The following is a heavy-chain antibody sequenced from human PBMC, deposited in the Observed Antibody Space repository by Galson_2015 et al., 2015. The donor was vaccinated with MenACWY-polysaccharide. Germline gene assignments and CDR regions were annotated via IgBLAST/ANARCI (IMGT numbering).Heavy chain of an antibody. J-gene: IGHJ4*02. CDR2: ISGSSSTI. Sequence: SLRLSCAASGFTFGNCGMSWVRQAPGKGLEWVSYISGSSSTIYYADSVKGRFTISRDNAKNSLSLQVNSLRDGDTAVYRCARKGSGWNVFDYWGQGTLVTVSS. D-gene: IGHD6-19*01. CDR1: GFTFGNCG. CDR3: ARKGSGWNVFDY. V-gene: IGHV3-48*02.